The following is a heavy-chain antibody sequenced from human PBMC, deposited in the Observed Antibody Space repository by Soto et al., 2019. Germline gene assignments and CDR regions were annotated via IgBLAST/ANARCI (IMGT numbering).Heavy chain of an antibody. CDR1: GGTFSSYT. D-gene: IGHD6-6*01. J-gene: IGHJ6*03. Sequence: QVQLVQSGAEVKKPGSSVKVSCKASGGTFSSYTISWVRQAPGQGLEWMGRIIPILGIANYAQKFQGRVTIPADKSTSTAYMELSSLRSEDTAVYYCAGAYSSSQDYYYYYMDVWGKGTTVTVSS. V-gene: IGHV1-69*02. CDR3: AGAYSSSQDYYYYYMDV. CDR2: IIPILGIA.